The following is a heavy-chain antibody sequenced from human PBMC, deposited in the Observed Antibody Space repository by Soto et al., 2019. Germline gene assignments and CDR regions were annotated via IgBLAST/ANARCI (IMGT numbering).Heavy chain of an antibody. D-gene: IGHD5-18*01. Sequence: SETLSLTCTVSSGSPCSYYLSWLRQPPGKGLEWIGYIYYSGGTNYNPSLKSRVTISVDTSKNQFSLKLSSVTAADTAVYYCAVASGYSYGPMDYWCLRALVTVSS. CDR3: AVASGYSYGPMDY. V-gene: IGHV4-59*01. CDR2: IYYSGGT. J-gene: IGHJ4*02. CDR1: SGSPCSYY.